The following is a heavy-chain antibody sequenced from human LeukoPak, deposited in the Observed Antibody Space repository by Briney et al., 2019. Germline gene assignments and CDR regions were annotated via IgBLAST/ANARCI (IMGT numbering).Heavy chain of an antibody. CDR2: FDPEDGET. D-gene: IGHD6-19*01. V-gene: IGHV1-24*01. J-gene: IGHJ1*01. Sequence: GASVKVPCKVSGYTLTELSMHWVRQAPGKGLEWMGGFDPEDGETIYAQKFQGRVTMTEDTSTDTAYMELSSLRSEDTAVYYCATVSIAVAGTGGRYFQHWGQGTLVTVSS. CDR1: GYTLTELS. CDR3: ATVSIAVAGTGGRYFQH.